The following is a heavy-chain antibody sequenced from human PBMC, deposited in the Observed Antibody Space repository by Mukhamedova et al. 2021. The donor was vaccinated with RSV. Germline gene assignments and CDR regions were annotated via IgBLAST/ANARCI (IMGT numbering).Heavy chain of an antibody. CDR2: IYTSGST. V-gene: IGHV4-4*07. Sequence: SWIRQPAGKGLEWIGRIYTSGSTNYNPSLKSRVTRSVDTSKNQFSLKLSSVTAADTAVYYCARVVFGVVFDYWGQGTLVTVSS. D-gene: IGHD3-3*01. J-gene: IGHJ4*02. CDR3: ARVVFGVVFDY.